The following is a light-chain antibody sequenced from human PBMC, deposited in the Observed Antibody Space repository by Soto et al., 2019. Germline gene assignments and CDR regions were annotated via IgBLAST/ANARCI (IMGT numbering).Light chain of an antibody. CDR3: QQYNDCPTIT. CDR1: QSVRSA. Sequence: EIVMTQSPATLSVPPGDRATLSCRASQSVRSAVAWYQQKPGQAPRLLIYGGSIRAADIPARFRGSGSGTEFTLTISTLQSEDFAIYYCQQYNDCPTITFGQGTRLEIK. CDR2: GGS. V-gene: IGKV3-15*01. J-gene: IGKJ5*01.